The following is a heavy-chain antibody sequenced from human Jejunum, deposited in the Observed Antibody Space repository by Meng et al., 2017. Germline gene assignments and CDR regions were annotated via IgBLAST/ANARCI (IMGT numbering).Heavy chain of an antibody. Sequence: SDTLSLTCTVSGASISSYFWSWIRQPPGRGLEWIGYIYNSGSTNYNPSLKSRVTISVDTSKNQFSLKLSSVTAADTAIYYCARGLTGYFAHTDYWGQGTLVTVSS. CDR3: ARGLTGYFAHTDY. D-gene: IGHD3-9*01. CDR1: GASISSYF. V-gene: IGHV4-59*01. J-gene: IGHJ4*02. CDR2: IYNSGST.